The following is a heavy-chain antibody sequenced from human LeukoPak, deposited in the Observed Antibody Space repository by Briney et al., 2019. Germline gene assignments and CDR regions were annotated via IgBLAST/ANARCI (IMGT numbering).Heavy chain of an antibody. CDR1: GGSISSYY. J-gene: IGHJ5*02. D-gene: IGHD6-13*01. CDR3: ARLVVAAAGHWFDP. Sequence: SETLSLTCTVPGGSISSYYWSWIRQPPGKGLEWIGYIYYSGSTNYNPSLKSRVTISVDTSKNQFSLKLSSVTAADTAVYYCARLVVAAAGHWFDPWGQGTLVTVSS. V-gene: IGHV4-59*08. CDR2: IYYSGST.